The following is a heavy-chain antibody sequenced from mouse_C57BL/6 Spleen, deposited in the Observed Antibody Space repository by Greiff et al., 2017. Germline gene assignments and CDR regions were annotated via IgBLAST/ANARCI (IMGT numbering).Heavy chain of an antibody. CDR1: GYTFTDYY. CDR2: INPYNGGT. V-gene: IGHV1-19*01. Sequence: EVQLQQSGPVLVKPGASVKMSCKASGYTFTDYYMNWVKQSHGKSLEWIGVINPYNGGTSYNQKFKGKATLTVDKSSSTAYMELNSLTSEDSAVYYCARGVTGTWDAMDYWGQGTSVTVSS. CDR3: ARGVTGTWDAMDY. J-gene: IGHJ4*01. D-gene: IGHD4-1*01.